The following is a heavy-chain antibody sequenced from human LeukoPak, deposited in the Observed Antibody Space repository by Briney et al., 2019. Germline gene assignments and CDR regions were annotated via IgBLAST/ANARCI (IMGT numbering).Heavy chain of an antibody. D-gene: IGHD1-26*01. CDR3: ARAGHGGGSYSGTIDY. CDR2: FSGSGGST. J-gene: IGHJ4*02. Sequence: GGSLRLSCAASGFTFSSYAMSWVRQAPGKGLECISGFSGSGGSTYYADSVKGRFTISRDNSKNTLYLQMNSLRAEDTAVYYCARAGHGGGSYSGTIDYWGQGTLVTVSS. V-gene: IGHV3-23*01. CDR1: GFTFSSYA.